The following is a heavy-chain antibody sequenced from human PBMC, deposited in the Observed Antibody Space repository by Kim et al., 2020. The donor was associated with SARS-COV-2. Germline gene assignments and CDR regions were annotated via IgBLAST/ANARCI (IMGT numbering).Heavy chain of an antibody. CDR3: ARGSAAMVAY. V-gene: IGHV3-74*01. Sequence: GGSLRLSCAASGFTFSSYWMHWVRQAPGKGLVWVSRINSDGRSTGYADSVKGRFTISRDNAKNTLYLQMNGLRADDTAVYYCARGSAAMVAYWGQGTLVTVSS. D-gene: IGHD5-18*01. CDR2: INSDGRST. CDR1: GFTFSSYW. J-gene: IGHJ4*02.